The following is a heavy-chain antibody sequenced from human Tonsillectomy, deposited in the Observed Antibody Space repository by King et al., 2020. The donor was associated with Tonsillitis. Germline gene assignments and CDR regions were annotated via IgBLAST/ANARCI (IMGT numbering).Heavy chain of an antibody. CDR2: IRYNEKNI. V-gene: IGHV3-30*02. D-gene: IGHD3-22*01. Sequence: VQLVESGGGVVQPGGSLRLSCEASGFIFSNYDMDWVRHTPGKGLEWVAFIRYNEKNIYYGDSVKGRFTISRANSQNTLYLQMNSLGAEDTAVYYCAKEGDDYNSTVYPYYFDSWGRGTLVTVSS. CDR3: AKEGDDYNSTVYPYYFDS. J-gene: IGHJ4*02. CDR1: GFIFSNYD.